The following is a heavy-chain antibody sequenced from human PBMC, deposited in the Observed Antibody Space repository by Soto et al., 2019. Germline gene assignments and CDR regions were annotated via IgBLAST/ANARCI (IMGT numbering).Heavy chain of an antibody. CDR2: ILYTGYT. J-gene: IGHJ5*02. Sequence: ASETLSLTCTVSGGSISDYYWSWIRQPPGKGLEWIGYILYTGYTNYNPSLKSRITISIDTSRNQFSLRLSSVTAADTAVYYCARERGEWFGDLLPHGWFDHWSQGTLVTVSS. V-gene: IGHV4-59*01. CDR3: ARERGEWFGDLLPHGWFDH. D-gene: IGHD3-10*01. CDR1: GGSISDYY.